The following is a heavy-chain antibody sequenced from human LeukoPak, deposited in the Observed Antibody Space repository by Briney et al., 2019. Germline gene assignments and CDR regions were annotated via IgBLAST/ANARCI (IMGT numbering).Heavy chain of an antibody. J-gene: IGHJ6*04. Sequence: SETLSLTCAVSGGSISSGGYSWSWIRQPPGKGLEWIGYIHHSGSTYYNPSLKSRVTISVDRSKNRFSLKLSSVTAADTAVYYCARVPYSDYYGSGSYYQLYYYYGMDVWGKGTTVTVSS. CDR1: GGSISSGGYS. CDR3: ARVPYSDYYGSGSYYQLYYYYGMDV. CDR2: IHHSGST. V-gene: IGHV4-30-2*01. D-gene: IGHD3-10*01.